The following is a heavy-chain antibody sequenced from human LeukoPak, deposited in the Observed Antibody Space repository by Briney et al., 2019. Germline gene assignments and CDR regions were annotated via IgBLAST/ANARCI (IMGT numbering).Heavy chain of an antibody. CDR1: GFTFDDYA. CDR2: ISWNSGSI. D-gene: IGHD1-26*01. CDR3: AKDILGIVGATMGFDY. Sequence: SGGSLRLSCAASGFTFDDYAMHWVRQAPGKGLEWVSGISWNSGSIGYADSVKGRFTISRDNAKNSLYLQTNSLRAEDTALYYCAKDILGIVGATMGFDYWGQGTLVTVSS. V-gene: IGHV3-9*01. J-gene: IGHJ4*02.